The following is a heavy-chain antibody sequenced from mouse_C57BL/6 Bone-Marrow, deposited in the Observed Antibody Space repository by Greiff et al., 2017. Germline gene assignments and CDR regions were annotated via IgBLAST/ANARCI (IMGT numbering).Heavy chain of an antibody. CDR1: GFTFSDFY. Sequence: EVMLVESGGGLVQSGRSLRLSCATSGFTFSDFYMEWVRQAPGKGLEWIAASRNKANDYTTEYSASVKGRFIVSRDTSQSILYLQMNALRAEDTAIYYCAREHHYYGCAYWGQGTTLTVSA. CDR2: SRNKANDYTT. CDR3: AREHHYYGCAY. J-gene: IGHJ2*01. V-gene: IGHV7-1*01. D-gene: IGHD1-2*01.